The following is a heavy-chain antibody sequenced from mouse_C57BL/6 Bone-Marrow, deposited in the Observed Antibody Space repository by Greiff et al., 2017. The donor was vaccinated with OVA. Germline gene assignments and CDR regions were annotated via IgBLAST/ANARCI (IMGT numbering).Heavy chain of an antibody. CDR1: GFNIKDDY. CDR3: TTLHGYWYFDG. D-gene: IGHD1-1*02. J-gene: IGHJ1*03. Sequence: VQLQQSGAELVRPGASVKLSCTASGFNIKDDYMHWVKQRPEQGLEWIGWIDPENGDTEYASKFQGKATITADTSSNTAYLQLSSLTSEDTAVYYCTTLHGYWYFDGWGTGTTVTVSS. V-gene: IGHV14-4*01. CDR2: IDPENGDT.